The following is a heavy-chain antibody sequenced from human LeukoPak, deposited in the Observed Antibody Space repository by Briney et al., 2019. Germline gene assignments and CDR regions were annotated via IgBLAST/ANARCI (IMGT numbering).Heavy chain of an antibody. D-gene: IGHD6-6*01. CDR2: ISGSGGST. CDR1: GVTFSSDA. J-gene: IGHJ4*02. Sequence: GGSLRLSCAASGVTFSSDAMSWVRQAPGKGLEWVSAISGSGGSTYYADSVKGRFTISRDNSKNTLYLQMNSLRAEDTAVYYCAKDRGYSSSSAFDYWGQGTLVTVSS. V-gene: IGHV3-23*01. CDR3: AKDRGYSSSSAFDY.